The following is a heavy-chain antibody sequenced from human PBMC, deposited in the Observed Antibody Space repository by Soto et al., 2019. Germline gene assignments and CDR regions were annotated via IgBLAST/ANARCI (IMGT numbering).Heavy chain of an antibody. D-gene: IGHD2-2*01. CDR1: GFTFSSYS. CDR2: ISSSSSYI. J-gene: IGHJ6*02. CDR3: ARGYCSSTSCSSLTQPHYGMDV. Sequence: EVQLVESGGGLVKPGGSLRLSCAASGFTFSSYSMNWVRQAPGKGLEWVSSISSSSSYIYYAESVKGRFTISRDNAKNSLYLQMNSLRAEDTAVYYCARGYCSSTSCSSLTQPHYGMDVWGQGTTVTVSS. V-gene: IGHV3-21*01.